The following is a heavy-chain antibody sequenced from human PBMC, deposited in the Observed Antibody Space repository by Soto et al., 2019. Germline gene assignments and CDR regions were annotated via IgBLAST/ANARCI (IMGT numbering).Heavy chain of an antibody. V-gene: IGHV4-30-4*08. CDR2: IYYSGST. D-gene: IGHD3-22*01. J-gene: IGHJ4*02. Sequence: SETLSLTCTVSGGSISSGDYSWSWLRQPPRKGLEWVGNIYYSGSTYYNPSLKSRLTMSVDTSKNQLSLKLSSVTAADTAVYFFVRGYYDGTGDLFDYWGQGTLVTVSS. CDR3: VRGYYDGTGDLFDY. CDR1: GGSISSGDYS.